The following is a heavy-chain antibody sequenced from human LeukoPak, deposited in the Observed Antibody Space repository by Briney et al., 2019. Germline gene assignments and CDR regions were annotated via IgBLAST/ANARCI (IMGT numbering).Heavy chain of an antibody. D-gene: IGHD3-9*01. J-gene: IGHJ6*02. V-gene: IGHV4-59*01. CDR1: GGSISSYY. Sequence: SETLSLTCTVSGGSISSYYWSWIRQPPGKGLEWIGYIYYSGSTNYNPSLKSRVTISVDTSKNQFSLKLSSVTAADTAVYYCARVRYDILTHTMDVWGQGTTVTVSS. CDR3: ARVRYDILTHTMDV. CDR2: IYYSGST.